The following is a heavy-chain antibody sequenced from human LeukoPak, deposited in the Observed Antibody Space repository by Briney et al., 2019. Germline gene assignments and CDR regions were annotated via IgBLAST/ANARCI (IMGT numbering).Heavy chain of an antibody. D-gene: IGHD1-26*01. Sequence: GGSLRLSCAASGFTFSSYNMNWVRQAPGKGLEWVSSISGSSSYIYYADSAKGRFSISRDNAKNSLYLQMNSLRAEDTAVYYCARAAPVGTTRPGTHFASEGQGTLVTVSS. CDR1: GFTFSSYN. CDR2: ISGSSSYI. V-gene: IGHV3-21*01. J-gene: IGHJ4*02. CDR3: ARAAPVGTTRPGTHFAS.